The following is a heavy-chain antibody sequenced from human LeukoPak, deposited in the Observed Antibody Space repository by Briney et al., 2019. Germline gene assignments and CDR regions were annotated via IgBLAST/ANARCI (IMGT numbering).Heavy chain of an antibody. D-gene: IGHD6-13*01. CDR2: IYHSGST. V-gene: IGHV4-38-2*02. J-gene: IGHJ1*01. CDR1: GYSISSGYY. CDR3: ARDSRIAAAGTGSYFQH. Sequence: KPSETLSLTCTVSGYSISSGYYWGWIRQPPGKGLEWIGSIYHSGSTYYNPSLKSRVTISVDTSKNQFSLKLSSVTAADTAVYYCARDSRIAAAGTGSYFQHWGQGTLVTVSS.